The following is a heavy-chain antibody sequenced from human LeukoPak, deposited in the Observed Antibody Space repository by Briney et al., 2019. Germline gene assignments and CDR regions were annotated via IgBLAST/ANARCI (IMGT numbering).Heavy chain of an antibody. CDR3: ARVKPIPTLWFDP. CDR2: MNPVSGGS. V-gene: IGHV1-8*01. Sequence: ASVKVSCKPSRYSLASYDINWVRQATVQGLEWMGWMNPVSGGSGYAQTFLGRVSMAWGTSKSTAYMELSNLESEDSATYSCARVKPIPTLWFDPWGQGTLVIVSS. CDR1: RYSLASYD. J-gene: IGHJ5*02.